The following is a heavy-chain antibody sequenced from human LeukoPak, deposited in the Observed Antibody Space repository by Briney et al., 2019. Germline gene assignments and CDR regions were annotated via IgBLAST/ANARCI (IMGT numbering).Heavy chain of an antibody. CDR3: ARPYYGSGSYISN. CDR1: GYTFTGYY. V-gene: IGHV1-2*02. Sequence: ASVKVSCKASGYTFTGYYMHWVRQAPGQGLEWMGWINPNSGGTNYAQKFQGRVTMTRDTSISTAYMELSRLRSDDTAVYYCARPYYGSGSYISNWGQGTLVTVSS. D-gene: IGHD3-10*01. CDR2: INPNSGGT. J-gene: IGHJ4*02.